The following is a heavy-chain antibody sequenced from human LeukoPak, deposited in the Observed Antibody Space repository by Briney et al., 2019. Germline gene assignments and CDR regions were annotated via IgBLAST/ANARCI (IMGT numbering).Heavy chain of an antibody. CDR2: ISSSGSII. Sequence: PGGSLRLSCAASGFTFSDYYMSWVRQAPGKGLEWVSYISSSGSIIYYADSVKGRFTISRDNAKSSLYLQMNSLRAEDTALYYCASGYGSYQLPLYSSGWYNYWGQGTLVTVSS. CDR1: GFTFSDYY. J-gene: IGHJ4*02. D-gene: IGHD6-19*01. V-gene: IGHV3-11*01. CDR3: ASGYGSYQLPLYSSGWYNY.